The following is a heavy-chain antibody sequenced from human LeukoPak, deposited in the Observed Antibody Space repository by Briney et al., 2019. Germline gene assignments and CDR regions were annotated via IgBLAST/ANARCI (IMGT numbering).Heavy chain of an antibody. D-gene: IGHD6-13*01. CDR2: IYSSGST. CDR3: ARDVVAAVGSFDY. J-gene: IGHJ4*02. Sequence: PSETLSLTCTVSGGSISSGSYYWSWIRQPAGKGLEWIGRIYSSGSTNYNPSLKSRVTMSVDTSKNQFFLKLSSVTAADTAVYYCARDVVAAVGSFDYWGQGILVTVSS. V-gene: IGHV4-61*02. CDR1: GGSISSGSYY.